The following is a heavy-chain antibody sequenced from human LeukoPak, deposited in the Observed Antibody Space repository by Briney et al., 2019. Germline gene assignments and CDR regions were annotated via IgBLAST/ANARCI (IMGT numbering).Heavy chain of an antibody. CDR2: IYWDDDK. Sequence: SGPTLVKPTQTLTLTCTFSGFSLSTSGVGVGWIRQPPGKALEWLALIYWDDDKRYSPSLKSRLTITKDTSKNQVVLTMTNMDPVDTATYYCAHLGPRPFDAQNDYGDYAFDYWGQGTLVTVSS. J-gene: IGHJ4*02. V-gene: IGHV2-5*02. CDR3: AHLGPRPFDAQNDYGDYAFDY. CDR1: GFSLSTSGVG. D-gene: IGHD4-17*01.